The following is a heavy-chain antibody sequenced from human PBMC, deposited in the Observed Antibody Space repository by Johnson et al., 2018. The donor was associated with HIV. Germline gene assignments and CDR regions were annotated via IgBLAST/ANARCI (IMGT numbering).Heavy chain of an antibody. CDR2: INWNGGSI. CDR1: GLTFSHYP. J-gene: IGHJ3*02. V-gene: IGHV3-20*04. Sequence: VQLVESGGGVVPPGPSLRLSCAASGLTFSHYPMHWVRQAPGKGLEWVSGINWNGGSIGYADSVKGRFTISRDNAKNSLYLQMNSLRGEDTALYYCARARGQLTRGDDAFDIWGQGTMVTVSS. D-gene: IGHD6-13*01. CDR3: ARARGQLTRGDDAFDI.